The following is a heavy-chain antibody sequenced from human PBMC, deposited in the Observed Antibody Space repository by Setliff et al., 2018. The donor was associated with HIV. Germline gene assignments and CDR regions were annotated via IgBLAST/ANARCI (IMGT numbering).Heavy chain of an antibody. D-gene: IGHD2-15*01. CDR3: AADRSWEEGCIGDNCYRGYTWFDP. J-gene: IGHJ5*02. CDR2: IVVGSGNT. V-gene: IGHV1-58*01. Sequence: SVKVSCKASGFTFTTSTVQWVRQARGQRLEWIGWIVVGSGNTNYAQKFQERVTITRDMSTSTAYMELSSLRSEDTAVYYCAADRSWEEGCIGDNCYRGYTWFDPWGQGTMVTVSS. CDR1: GFTFTTST.